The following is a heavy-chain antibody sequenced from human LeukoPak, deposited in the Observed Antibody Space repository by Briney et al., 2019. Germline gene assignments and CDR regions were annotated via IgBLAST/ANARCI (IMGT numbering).Heavy chain of an antibody. Sequence: GESLRLSCVASGLTFSDTNLAWIRQAPGKGLEWISYIRRVPTDLYYADSVKGRFTITRDNAKNSLYLQMSSLRAEDTANYYCARRARDFGDSHAFDVWGQGTMVTVSS. CDR1: GLTFSDTN. J-gene: IGHJ3*01. CDR3: ARRARDFGDSHAFDV. D-gene: IGHD4-17*01. CDR2: IRRVPTDL. V-gene: IGHV3-11*01.